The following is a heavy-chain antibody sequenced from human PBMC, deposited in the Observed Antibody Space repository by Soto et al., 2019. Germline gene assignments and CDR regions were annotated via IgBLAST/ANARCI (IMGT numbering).Heavy chain of an antibody. CDR1: GVSISSGNW. V-gene: IGHV4-4*02. D-gene: IGHD3-10*01. CDR3: ARLVYDTRLNYMYFDF. Sequence: SETLSLTCAVSGVSISSGNWWTWVRQTPQRGLEYIGEIFHDGTANYYPSFERRVAISVDTSKNQFFLKLTSVTAAETAIYFCARLVYDTRLNYMYFDFWGQGALVTVSS. CDR2: IFHDGTA. J-gene: IGHJ4*02.